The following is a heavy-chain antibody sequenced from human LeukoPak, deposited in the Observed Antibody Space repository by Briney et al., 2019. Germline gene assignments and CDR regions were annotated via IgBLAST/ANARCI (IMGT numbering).Heavy chain of an antibody. J-gene: IGHJ5*02. CDR1: GGSISSYY. CDR3: ARETTAWFDP. V-gene: IGHV4-59*08. CDR2: IYYSGST. D-gene: IGHD4-17*01. Sequence: SETLSLTCTVSGGSISSYYWSWIRQPPGKGLEWIGYIYYSGSTSYNPSLKSRVTISADTSKNQFSLKLSSVTAADTAVYYCARETTAWFDPWGQGTLVTVSS.